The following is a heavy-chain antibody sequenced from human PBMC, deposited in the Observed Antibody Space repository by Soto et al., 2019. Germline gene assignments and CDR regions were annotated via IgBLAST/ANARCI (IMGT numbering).Heavy chain of an antibody. D-gene: IGHD6-13*01. CDR2: IDPSDSYT. V-gene: IGHV5-10-1*01. CDR1: GYSFTSYW. J-gene: IGHJ4*02. Sequence: PGESLKISCKGSGYSFTSYWISWVRQMPGKGLEWMGKIDPSDSYTDYSPSFQGHVTISADKSISTAYLQCSSLKASDTAIYYWARRDRAAAGPEFDYWDKRTLVTISS. CDR3: ARRDRAAAGPEFDY.